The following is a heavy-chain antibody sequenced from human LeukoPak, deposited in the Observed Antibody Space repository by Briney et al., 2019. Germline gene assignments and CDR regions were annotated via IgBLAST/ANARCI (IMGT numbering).Heavy chain of an antibody. CDR1: GGSFSGYY. V-gene: IGHV4-34*01. J-gene: IGHJ5*02. CDR3: ARANDGSGVSWFDP. Sequence: SETLSLTCAGYGGSFSGYYWSWIRQPPGKGLEWIGEINHSGSTNYIPSLKSRVTISLDKSKNQFSLKLSSVTAADTAVYYCARANDGSGVSWFDPWGQGTLVTVSS. D-gene: IGHD3-10*01. CDR2: INHSGST.